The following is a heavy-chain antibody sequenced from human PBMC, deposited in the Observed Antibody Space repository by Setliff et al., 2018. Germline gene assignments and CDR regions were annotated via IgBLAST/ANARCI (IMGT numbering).Heavy chain of an antibody. V-gene: IGHV4-61*09. Sequence: SETLSLTCTVSGTSISTGPYYWTWIRQSAERGLEWIGQLFSRGSMNYRPSLSSRVTISADSSKNQFSLQLVSVTASDTAVYYCARGDSSGNNYPVLDYWGQGILVTVSS. J-gene: IGHJ4*02. CDR1: GTSISTGPYY. D-gene: IGHD1-26*01. CDR2: LFSRGSM. CDR3: ARGDSSGNNYPVLDY.